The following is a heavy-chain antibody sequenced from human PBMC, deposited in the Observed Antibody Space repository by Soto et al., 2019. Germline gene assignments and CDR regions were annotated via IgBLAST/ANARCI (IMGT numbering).Heavy chain of an antibody. D-gene: IGHD2-2*02. J-gene: IGHJ4*02. CDR2: IYYSGST. CDR3: ARHPVVVPAAINYFDS. V-gene: IGHV4-59*01. CDR1: GGSIRSYY. Sequence: PSETLSLTCSVSGGSIRSYYWSWIRQPPGKGLEWIGYIYYSGSTNYNPSLKSRVSISVDTSKNQFSLKLSSVTAAATAVYYCARHPVVVPAAINYFDSWGQGTLVTVSS.